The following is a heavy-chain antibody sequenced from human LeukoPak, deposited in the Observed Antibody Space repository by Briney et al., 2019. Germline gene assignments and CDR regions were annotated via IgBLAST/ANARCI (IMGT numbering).Heavy chain of an antibody. V-gene: IGHV3-30*03. Sequence: QAGGSLRLSCVASGFTFSSYGMHWVRQAPGKGLEWVAVISYKEDAKIYADSVKGRFTISRDNSKNTLYLQMDSLRAEDTAVYYCARASPRMGPDYWGQGTLVTVSS. J-gene: IGHJ4*02. CDR1: GFTFSSYG. D-gene: IGHD2-15*01. CDR2: ISYKEDAK. CDR3: ARASPRMGPDY.